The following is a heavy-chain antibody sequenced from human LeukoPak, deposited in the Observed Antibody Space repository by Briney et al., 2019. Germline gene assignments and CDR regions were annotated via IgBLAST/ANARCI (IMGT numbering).Heavy chain of an antibody. D-gene: IGHD3-22*01. V-gene: IGHV1-2*02. CDR2: INPNSGGT. Sequence: ASVKVSCKASGYTFTGYYMHCVRQAPGQGLEWMGWINPNSGGTNYAQKFQGRVTMTRDTSISTAYMELSRLRSDDTAVYYCARDRSPTAMIVVVNFHLVFDYWGQGTLVTVSS. CDR1: GYTFTGYY. CDR3: ARDRSPTAMIVVVNFHLVFDY. J-gene: IGHJ4*02.